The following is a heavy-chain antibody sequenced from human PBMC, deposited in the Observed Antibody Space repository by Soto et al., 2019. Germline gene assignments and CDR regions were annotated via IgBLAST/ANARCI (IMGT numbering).Heavy chain of an antibody. CDR3: TGAVAGTGYYYYYGMDV. V-gene: IGHV1-69*06. CDR1: GGTFSSYA. D-gene: IGHD6-19*01. J-gene: IGHJ6*02. Sequence: VASVKVSCKASGGTFSSYAISWVRQAPGQGLEWMGGIIPIFGTANYAQRFQGRVTITADKSTSTAYMELSSLRSEDTAVYYCTGAVAGTGYYYYYGMDVWGQGTTVTVSS. CDR2: IIPIFGTA.